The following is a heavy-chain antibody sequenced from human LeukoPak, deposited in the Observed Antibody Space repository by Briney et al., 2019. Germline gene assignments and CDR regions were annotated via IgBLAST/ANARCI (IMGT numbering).Heavy chain of an antibody. CDR2: IDRDGSEK. V-gene: IGHV3-7*01. Sequence: GGSLRLSCAASGFTFGNYWMSWVRQAPGKGLEWVANIDRDGSEKSYVDSVKGRFTISRDNAKNSLYLLMDSLRAEDTSVYYCARGHNRLDSWGQGTLVTVSS. J-gene: IGHJ4*02. CDR1: GFTFGNYW. D-gene: IGHD1-14*01. CDR3: ARGHNRLDS.